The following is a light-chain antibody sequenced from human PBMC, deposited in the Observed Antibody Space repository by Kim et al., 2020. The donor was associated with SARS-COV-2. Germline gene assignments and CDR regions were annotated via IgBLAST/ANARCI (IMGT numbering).Light chain of an antibody. V-gene: IGKV1-27*01. CDR1: QGISNY. CDR2: SAS. CDR3: QKYNSAPNT. J-gene: IGKJ2*01. Sequence: SASVGDRVTITCRASQGISNYLAWYQQKPGKVPKLLIYSASTSQSGVPSRFSGSGSGTDFTLTISILQPEDVATYYCQKYNSAPNTFGQGTKLEI.